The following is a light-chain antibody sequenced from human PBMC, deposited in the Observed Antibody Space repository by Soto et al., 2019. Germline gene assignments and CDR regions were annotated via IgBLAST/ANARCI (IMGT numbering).Light chain of an antibody. J-gene: IGKJ1*01. CDR2: DAS. Sequence: IQMTQSPSTLSASVGDRVTITCRARQSIRTWLAWYQQKPGKAPQLLIYDASNLESGVPSRFSGSGSGTEFSLTISSLQSADFATYYCQQYNSSPWRFGPGTQVEIK. CDR3: QQYNSSPWR. CDR1: QSIRTW. V-gene: IGKV1-5*01.